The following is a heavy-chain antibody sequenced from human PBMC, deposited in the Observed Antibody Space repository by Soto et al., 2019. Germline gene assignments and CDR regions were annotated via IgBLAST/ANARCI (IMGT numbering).Heavy chain of an antibody. CDR2: ISAYNGNT. D-gene: IGHD3-22*01. J-gene: IGHJ4*02. V-gene: IGHV1-18*04. Sequence: ASVKVSCKASGYTFTSYGISWVRQAPGQGLEWMGWISAYNGNTNYAQKLQGRVTMTTDTSTSTAYMELRSLRSDDTAVYYCARDSSLYYYDSSGYIPFDYWGQGTLVTVSS. CDR3: ARDSSLYYYDSSGYIPFDY. CDR1: GYTFTSYG.